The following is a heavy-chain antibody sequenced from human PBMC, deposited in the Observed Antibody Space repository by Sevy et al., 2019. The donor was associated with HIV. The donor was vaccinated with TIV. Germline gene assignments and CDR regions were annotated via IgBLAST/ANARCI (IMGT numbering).Heavy chain of an antibody. J-gene: IGHJ6*02. CDR2: ISNSGTTI. D-gene: IGHD3-10*01. V-gene: IGHV3-11*01. CDR3: AKEGRLGIYGMDV. Sequence: GGSLRLSCAASGFTVSSNYMSWVRQAPGKGLEWVSYISNSGTTISYSDSVKGRFTISRDNSKNTLYLQMNSLRAEDTAVYYCAKEGRLGIYGMDVWGQGTTVTVSS. CDR1: GFTVSSNY.